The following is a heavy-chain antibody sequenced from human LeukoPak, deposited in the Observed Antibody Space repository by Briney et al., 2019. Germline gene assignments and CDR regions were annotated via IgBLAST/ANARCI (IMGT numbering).Heavy chain of an antibody. D-gene: IGHD3-22*01. CDR3: ARVTYYYDSSGYSLFDY. V-gene: IGHV4-61*02. CDR2: IYTSGST. Sequence: SETLSLTCTVSGGSISSGSYYWSWMRQPAGKGLEWIGRIYTSGSTNYNPSLKSRVTISVDTSKNQFSLKLSSVTAADTAVYYCARVTYYYDSSGYSLFDYWGQGTLVTVSS. CDR1: GGSISSGSYY. J-gene: IGHJ4*02.